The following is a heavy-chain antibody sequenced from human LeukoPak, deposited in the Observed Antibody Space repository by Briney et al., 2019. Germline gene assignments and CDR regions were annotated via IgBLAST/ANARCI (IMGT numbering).Heavy chain of an antibody. CDR3: ARSEEGTVVTRHFDY. CDR2: IYYSGST. CDR1: GGSISSYY. D-gene: IGHD4-23*01. Sequence: SETLSLTCTVSGGSISSYYWSWIRQPPGKGLEWIGYIYYSGSTNYNPSLKSRVTISVDTSKNQFSLKLSSVTAADTAVYYCARSEEGTVVTRHFDYWGQGTLVTVSS. V-gene: IGHV4-59*08. J-gene: IGHJ4*02.